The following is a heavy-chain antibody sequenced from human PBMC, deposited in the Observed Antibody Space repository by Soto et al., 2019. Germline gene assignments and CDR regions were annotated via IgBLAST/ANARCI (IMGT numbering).Heavy chain of an antibody. J-gene: IGHJ4*02. CDR1: GGSISSSSYY. D-gene: IGHD2-2*01. Sequence: SETLSLTCTVSGGSISSSSYYWGWIRQPPGKGLEWIGSIYYSGSTYYNPSLKSRVTISVDTSKNQFSLKLSSVTAADTAVYYCARHAAYCSSTSCYYLDYWGQGTLVTVSS. CDR2: IYYSGST. V-gene: IGHV4-39*01. CDR3: ARHAAYCSSTSCYYLDY.